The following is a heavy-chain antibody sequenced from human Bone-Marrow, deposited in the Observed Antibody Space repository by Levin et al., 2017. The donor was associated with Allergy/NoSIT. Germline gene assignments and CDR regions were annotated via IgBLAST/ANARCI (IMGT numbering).Heavy chain of an antibody. CDR3: AGSYKAFDI. CDR1: EYSFTGYN. J-gene: IGHJ3*02. CDR2: IDPDNGDT. D-gene: IGHD3-10*01. V-gene: IGHV1-2*02. Sequence: ASVKVSCKATEYSFTGYNIHWVRQAPGQGLEGMGWIDPDNGDTNYAQKFQGRVTMTRDTSISTAYMELRRLRSDDTAVYYCAGSYKAFDIWGHGTMVTVSS.